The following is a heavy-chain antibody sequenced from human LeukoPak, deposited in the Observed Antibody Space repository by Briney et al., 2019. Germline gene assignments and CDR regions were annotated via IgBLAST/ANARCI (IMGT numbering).Heavy chain of an antibody. CDR2: IYPGDSDT. V-gene: IGHV5-51*01. Sequence: GESLKISCKGSGYSFTNYWIGWVRQMPGKGLEWMGIIYPGDSDTRYSPSFQGQVTISANKSISTAYLQWSSLKASDTAIYYCARHVRLGERSLDYWGQGTLVTVSS. CDR1: GYSFTNYW. CDR3: ARHVRLGERSLDY. D-gene: IGHD3-16*01. J-gene: IGHJ4*02.